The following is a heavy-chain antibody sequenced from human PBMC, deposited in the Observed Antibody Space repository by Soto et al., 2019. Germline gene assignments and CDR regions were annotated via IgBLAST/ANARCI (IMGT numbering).Heavy chain of an antibody. V-gene: IGHV3-23*01. CDR2: ISGSGGST. Sequence: PGGSLRLSCAASGFTFSSYAMSWVRQAPGKGLEWVSAISGSGGSTYYADSVKGRFTISRDNSKNTLYLQMNSLRAEDTAVYYCAKATYSSGWYFPLSSFDYWGQGTLVTVSS. CDR1: GFTFSSYA. J-gene: IGHJ4*02. CDR3: AKATYSSGWYFPLSSFDY. D-gene: IGHD6-19*01.